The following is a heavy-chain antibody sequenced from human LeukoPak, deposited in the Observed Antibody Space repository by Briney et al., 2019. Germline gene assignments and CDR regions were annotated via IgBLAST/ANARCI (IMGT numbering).Heavy chain of an antibody. J-gene: IGHJ4*02. CDR2: INHSGST. Sequence: SETLSLTCAVYGGSFSGYYWSRIRQPPGKGLEWIGEINHSGSTNYNPSLKSRVTISVDTSKNQFSLKLSSVTAADTAVYYCARGLYCSSTSCTRDYWGQGTLVTVSS. CDR3: ARGLYCSSTSCTRDY. D-gene: IGHD2-2*01. CDR1: GGSFSGYY. V-gene: IGHV4-34*01.